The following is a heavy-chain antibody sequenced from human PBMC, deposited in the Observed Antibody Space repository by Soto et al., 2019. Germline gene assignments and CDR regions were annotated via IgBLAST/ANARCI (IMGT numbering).Heavy chain of an antibody. D-gene: IGHD2-2*01. CDR2: MFYVGAT. CDR1: GGSISSGDYY. Sequence: QVQLQESGPGLVEPSQTLSLTCSVFGGSISSGDYYWSWIRQPPGKGLEWIGYMFYVGATYYNPSLNSRVTISVDTSKTQFSLQLNSVTAADTAVYHCATVVRICSSPSCLGRNWFDPWGQGTLVTVTS. V-gene: IGHV4-30-4*01. J-gene: IGHJ5*02. CDR3: ATVVRICSSPSCLGRNWFDP.